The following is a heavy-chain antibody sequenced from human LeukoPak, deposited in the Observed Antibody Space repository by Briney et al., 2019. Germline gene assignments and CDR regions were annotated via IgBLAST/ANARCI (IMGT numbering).Heavy chain of an antibody. Sequence: SETLSLTCAVYGGSFSGYYWSWIRQPPGKGLEWIGEINHSGSTNYNPSLKSRVTISVDTSKNQFSLKLSSVTAADTAVYYCASRGDPPGYPFDYWGQGTLVTVSS. CDR3: ASRGDPPGYPFDY. CDR1: GGSFSGYY. CDR2: INHSGST. J-gene: IGHJ4*02. V-gene: IGHV4-34*01. D-gene: IGHD2-21*01.